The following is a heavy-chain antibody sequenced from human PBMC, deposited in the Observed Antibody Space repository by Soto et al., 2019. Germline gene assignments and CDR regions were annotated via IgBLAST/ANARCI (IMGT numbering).Heavy chain of an antibody. CDR2: IVVGSGNT. D-gene: IGHD6-13*01. V-gene: IGHV1-58*01. Sequence: SVKVSCKASGFTFTSSAVQWVRQARGQRLEWIGWIVVGSGNTNYAQKFQERVTITRDMSTSTAYMELSSLRSEDTAVYYCAAGGAPAGRGRFSYYYGMDVCGQGPTVTVSS. J-gene: IGHJ6*02. CDR3: AAGGAPAGRGRFSYYYGMDV. CDR1: GFTFTSSA.